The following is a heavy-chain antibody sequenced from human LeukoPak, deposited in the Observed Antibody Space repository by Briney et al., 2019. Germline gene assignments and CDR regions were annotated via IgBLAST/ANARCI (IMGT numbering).Heavy chain of an antibody. J-gene: IGHJ4*02. CDR2: IYTSGST. Sequence: SETLSLTCTVSGDSVRSYHWSWIRQPAGKGLEWIGRIYTSGSTNYNPSLKSRVTMSVDTSKNQFSLKLSSVTAADTAVYYCARVVSATRGGVLVDYWGQGTLVTVSS. D-gene: IGHD2-2*01. V-gene: IGHV4-4*07. CDR1: GDSVRSYH. CDR3: ARVVSATRGGVLVDY.